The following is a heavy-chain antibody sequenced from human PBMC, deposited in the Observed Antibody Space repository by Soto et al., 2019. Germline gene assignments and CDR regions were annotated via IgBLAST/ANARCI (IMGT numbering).Heavy chain of an antibody. CDR1: GGSFTSNNW. J-gene: IGHJ4*02. V-gene: IGHV4-4*02. CDR3: ASRDPGTSVDY. CDR2: IYRTGSP. Sequence: QVQLQESGPGLVKPSGTLSLTCAVSGGSFTSNNWWTWVRQPPGQGLEWIGEIYRTGSPYYNPSLKSRVTISLDKSENQFSLKVPSLTAADTAVYYCASRDPGTSVDYWGQGTLVTVSS. D-gene: IGHD1-7*01.